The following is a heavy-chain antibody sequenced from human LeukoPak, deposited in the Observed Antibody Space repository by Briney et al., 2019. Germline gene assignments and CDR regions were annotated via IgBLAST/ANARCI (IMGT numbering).Heavy chain of an antibody. Sequence: GGSLRLPCAASGFTFSSYAMRWVRQAPGKGLEWVAVISYDGSNKYYADSVKGRFTISRDNSKNTLYLQMNSLRAEDTAVYYCAREACPYRLCYYDSSGYSLNYYFDYWGQGTLVTVSS. J-gene: IGHJ4*02. CDR1: GFTFSSYA. D-gene: IGHD3-22*01. CDR3: AREACPYRLCYYDSSGYSLNYYFDY. V-gene: IGHV3-30-3*01. CDR2: ISYDGSNK.